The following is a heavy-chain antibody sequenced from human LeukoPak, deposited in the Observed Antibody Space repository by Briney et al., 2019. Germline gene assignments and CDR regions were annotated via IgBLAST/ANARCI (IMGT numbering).Heavy chain of an antibody. D-gene: IGHD3/OR15-3a*01. CDR3: ATSGGEFFDWQYYYMDV. J-gene: IGHJ6*03. CDR2: ISSSSSYI. Sequence: GGSLRLSCAASGFTFSAFGMNWVRQAPGKGLEGVSSISSSSSYIYYADSVKGRFTISRDNAKNSVYLEMNSLRAEDTAVYFCATSGGEFFDWQYYYMDVWGKGTTVTVSS. CDR1: GFTFSAFG. V-gene: IGHV3-21*06.